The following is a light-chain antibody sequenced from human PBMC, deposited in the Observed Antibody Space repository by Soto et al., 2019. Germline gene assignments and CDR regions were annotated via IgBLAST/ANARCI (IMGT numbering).Light chain of an antibody. CDR1: QNVNSN. V-gene: IGKV3-15*01. CDR2: GAS. J-gene: IGKJ1*01. Sequence: EIVMTQSPAPLAVSPGERATPFCRASQNVNSNLAWYQQKPGQAPRLLINGASTRVTGIPARFSGSESGTEFTLTISSLQSEDFAVYYCQQYNNWPRTLGQGTKVDIK. CDR3: QQYNNWPRT.